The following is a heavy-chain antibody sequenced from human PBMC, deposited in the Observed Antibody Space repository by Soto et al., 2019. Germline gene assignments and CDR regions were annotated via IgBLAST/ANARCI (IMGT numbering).Heavy chain of an antibody. CDR3: AAEYYGGSDPRGRID. J-gene: IGHJ4*02. V-gene: IGHV1-58*02. CDR2: IVVGSGNT. D-gene: IGHD2-21*01. CDR1: GFTFTHSG. Sequence: QMQLVQSGPEVKKPGTSVKVSCKASGFTFTHSGMQWVRQARGQSLEWIGWIVVGSGNTNYAPKFQERVTITWDKSTFTAYMELSSLRSEVTAVYYCAAEYYGGSDPRGRIDWGQGTLVTVSS.